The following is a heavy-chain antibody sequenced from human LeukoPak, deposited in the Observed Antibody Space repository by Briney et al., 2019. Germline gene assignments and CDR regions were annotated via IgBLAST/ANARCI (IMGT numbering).Heavy chain of an antibody. CDR1: GFIFDDYA. CDR2: ISWNDGTT. CDR3: ARVRGDHYYYYYMDV. J-gene: IGHJ6*03. Sequence: PGGSLRLSCAASGFIFDDYAMHWVRQAPGKGLEWVSLISWNDGTTYYADSVRGRFTISRDNAKNSLYLQMNSLRAEDTAVYYCARVRGDHYYYYYMDVWGKGTTVTVSS. V-gene: IGHV3-43D*03. D-gene: IGHD2-21*01.